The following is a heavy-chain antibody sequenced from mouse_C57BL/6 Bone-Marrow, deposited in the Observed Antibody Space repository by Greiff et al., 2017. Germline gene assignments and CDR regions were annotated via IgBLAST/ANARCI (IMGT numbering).Heavy chain of an antibody. D-gene: IGHD3-3*01. V-gene: IGHV7-3*01. J-gene: IGHJ1*03. CDR3: ARWGGLCWYFDV. CDR1: GFTFTDYY. Sequence: DVMLVESGGGLVQPGGSLSLSCAASGFTFTDYYMSWVRQPPGKALEWLGFIRNKANGYTTEYSASVKGRFTISRDNSQSILYLQMNALRAEDSATYYGARWGGLCWYFDVWGTGTTVTVSS. CDR2: IRNKANGYTT.